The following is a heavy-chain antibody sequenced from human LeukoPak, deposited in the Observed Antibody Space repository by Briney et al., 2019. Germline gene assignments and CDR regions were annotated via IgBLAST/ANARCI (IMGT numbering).Heavy chain of an antibody. J-gene: IGHJ4*02. Sequence: GGSLRLSCTASGFTFGDYAMSWFRQAPGKGLEWVGRIKSKTDGGTTDYAAPVKGRFTISRDDSKNTLYLQMNSLKTEDTAVYYCTTGPPGDYWGQGTLVTVSS. CDR3: TTGPPGDY. CDR1: GFTFGDYA. CDR2: IKSKTDGGTT. V-gene: IGHV3-15*01.